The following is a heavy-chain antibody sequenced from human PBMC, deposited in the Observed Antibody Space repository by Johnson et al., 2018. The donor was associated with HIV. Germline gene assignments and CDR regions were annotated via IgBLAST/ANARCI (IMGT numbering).Heavy chain of an antibody. CDR1: GFTFSSYA. V-gene: IGHV3-30*04. Sequence: QVKLVESGGGVVQPGRSLRLSCAASGFTFSSYAMHWVRQAPGKGLEWVAVISYDGSNKYYADSVKGRFTISRDNSKNTLFLQMNSLRAEDTAVYYCARDADKDLWFGESADAFDIWGQGTMVTVSS. J-gene: IGHJ3*02. D-gene: IGHD3-10*01. CDR3: ARDADKDLWFGESADAFDI. CDR2: ISYDGSNK.